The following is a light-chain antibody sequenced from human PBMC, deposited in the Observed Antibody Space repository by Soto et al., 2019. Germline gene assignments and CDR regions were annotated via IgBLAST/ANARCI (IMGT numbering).Light chain of an antibody. Sequence: DIVMTQSPYSLAVSLGERVTVNCKSSQSVLYSSNNKNYLAWYQQKPGQPPKLLIYWASTRESGVPDRFSGSGSGTDFTLTISSLEPEDFAVYYCQQRSRWPPITFGQGTRLEIK. J-gene: IGKJ5*01. V-gene: IGKV4-1*01. CDR1: QSVLYSSNNKNY. CDR2: WAS. CDR3: QQRSRWPPIT.